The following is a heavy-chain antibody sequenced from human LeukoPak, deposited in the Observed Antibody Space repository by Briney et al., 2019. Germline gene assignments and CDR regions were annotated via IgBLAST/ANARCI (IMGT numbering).Heavy chain of an antibody. D-gene: IGHD5-24*01. J-gene: IGHJ4*02. Sequence: GRSLRLSCAASGFTFDDYAMHWVRQAPGKGLEWVSGISWNSGSIGYADSVKGRFTISRDNAKHSLYLQMNSLRAEDTALYYCAKAPRGYNYRYYFDYWGQGTLVTVSS. CDR3: AKAPRGYNYRYYFDY. CDR2: ISWNSGSI. CDR1: GFTFDDYA. V-gene: IGHV3-9*01.